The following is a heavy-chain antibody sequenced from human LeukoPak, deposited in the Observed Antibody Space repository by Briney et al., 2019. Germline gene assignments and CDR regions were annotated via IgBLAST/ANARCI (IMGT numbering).Heavy chain of an antibody. CDR1: GGSFSGYY. Sequence: SETLSLTSAVYGGSFSGYYWSWIRQPPGKGLEWIGEINHSGSTNYNPSLKSRVTISVDTSKNQFSLKLSSVTAADTAVYYCAGELATISMPRRPYGMDVWGQGTTITVSS. CDR3: AGELATISMPRRPYGMDV. CDR2: INHSGST. V-gene: IGHV4-34*01. J-gene: IGHJ6*02. D-gene: IGHD5-12*01.